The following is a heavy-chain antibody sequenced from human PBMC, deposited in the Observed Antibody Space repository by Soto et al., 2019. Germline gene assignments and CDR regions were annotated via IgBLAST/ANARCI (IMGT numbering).Heavy chain of an antibody. Sequence: SETLSLTCDVSGNSVSNAYYWALLQQPPGKGLEWIGSFFRSGNTYYNPSLESRVTISADTSRNQFSLKVRSVTVADTAVDYCARDSGIRIWPIDNWGQGTLVTVSS. CDR2: FFRSGNT. D-gene: IGHD5-18*01. CDR1: GNSVSNAYY. J-gene: IGHJ4*02. CDR3: ARDSGIRIWPIDN. V-gene: IGHV4-38-2*02.